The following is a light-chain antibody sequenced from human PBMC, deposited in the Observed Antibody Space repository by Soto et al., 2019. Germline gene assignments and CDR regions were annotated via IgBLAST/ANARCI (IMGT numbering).Light chain of an antibody. CDR3: MQALQIPWT. Sequence: DIVMTQSPLSLPVTPGEPASISCRSSQSLLHNDGYNFLGWYLQKPGQSPQLLIYLGSNRASGVPDRFSGSGSGTDFTLKISRVEADDVGVYYCMQALQIPWTFGQGTKVDIK. CDR2: LGS. CDR1: QSLLHNDGYNF. J-gene: IGKJ1*01. V-gene: IGKV2-28*01.